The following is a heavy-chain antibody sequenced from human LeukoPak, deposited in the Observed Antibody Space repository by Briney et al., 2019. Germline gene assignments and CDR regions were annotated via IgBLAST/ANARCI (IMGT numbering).Heavy chain of an antibody. CDR3: GRGLYGSGRRSLMAH. CDR1: GFPFHNYW. V-gene: IGHV3-7*03. J-gene: IGHJ4*02. D-gene: IGHD3-10*01. Sequence: GGSLRLSCATSGFPFHNYWMTWVRQAPGRGLEWLANIDQDETEKNYVDSVKGRFTISRDNAEKSLYLRMTSLRVEDAAIYYCGRGLYGSGRRSLMAHWGPGTLVSVSS. CDR2: IDQDETEK.